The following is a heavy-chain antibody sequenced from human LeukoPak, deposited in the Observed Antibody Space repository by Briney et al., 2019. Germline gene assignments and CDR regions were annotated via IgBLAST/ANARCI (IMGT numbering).Heavy chain of an antibody. D-gene: IGHD2-15*01. CDR1: GFTVSSNY. J-gene: IGHJ6*02. CDR2: IYSGGST. Sequence: PGGSLGLSCAASGFTVSSNYMSWVRQAPGKGLEWVAVIYSGGSTYYADSVKGRFTISRDNSKNTLYLQMNSLRAEDTAVYYCARARGYCSGGSCYSDYYYGMDVWGQGTTVTVSS. V-gene: IGHV3-66*01. CDR3: ARARGYCSGGSCYSDYYYGMDV.